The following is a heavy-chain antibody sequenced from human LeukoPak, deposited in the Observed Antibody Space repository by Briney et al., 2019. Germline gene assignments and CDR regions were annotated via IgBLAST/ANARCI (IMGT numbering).Heavy chain of an antibody. D-gene: IGHD6-13*01. CDR2: IYYSGNT. J-gene: IGHJ4*02. V-gene: IGHV4-59*12. CDR1: GGSISGYY. Sequence: SETLSLTCTVSGGSISGYYWSWIRQPPGKRLEWIGYIYYSGNTNHNLSLKSRVTMAVATSKNQFSLKLSSVTAADTAVYYCARVMAAAGKIDYWGQGTLVTVSS. CDR3: ARVMAAAGKIDY.